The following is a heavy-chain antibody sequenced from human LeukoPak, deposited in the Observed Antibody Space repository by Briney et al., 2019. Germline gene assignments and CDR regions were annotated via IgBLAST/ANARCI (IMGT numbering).Heavy chain of an antibody. V-gene: IGHV4-39*07. CDR1: GGSISSSSYY. CDR3: ACSRYNWNGFYYYYMDD. D-gene: IGHD1-20*01. CDR2: IYHSGST. Sequence: MSSETLSLTCTVSGGSISSSSYYWGWIRQPPGKGLEWIGSIYHSGSTYYNPSLKSRVTISVDTSKNQFSLKLSSVTAADTALYYCACSRYNWNGFYYYYMDDWGKGTTVTVPS. J-gene: IGHJ6*03.